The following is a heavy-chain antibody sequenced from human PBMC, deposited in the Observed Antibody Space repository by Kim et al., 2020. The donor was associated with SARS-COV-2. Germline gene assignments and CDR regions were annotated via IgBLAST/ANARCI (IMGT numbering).Heavy chain of an antibody. V-gene: IGHV3-48*03. CDR3: AREEADCGGDCYLY. Sequence: GGSLRLSCAASGFTFSSYEMNWVRQAPGKGLEWVSYISSSGSSIYYADSVRGRFTISRDNAKNSLYLQMNSLRAEDTAVYYCAREEADCGGDCYLYWGQGILVTVSS. CDR1: GFTFSSYE. J-gene: IGHJ4*02. D-gene: IGHD2-21*02. CDR2: ISSSGSSI.